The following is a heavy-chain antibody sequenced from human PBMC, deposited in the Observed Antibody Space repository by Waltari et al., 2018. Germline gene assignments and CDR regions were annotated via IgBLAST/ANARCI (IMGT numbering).Heavy chain of an antibody. J-gene: IGHJ6*03. Sequence: EVQLVESGGGLVQPGGSLRLSCAAPGFTFSSYEMNWVRQAPGKGLEWVSYISSSGSTIYYADSVKGRFTISRDNAKNSLYLQMNSLRAEDTAVYYCASFALELIERDYYYYMDVWGKGTTVTVSS. CDR3: ASFALELIERDYYYYMDV. V-gene: IGHV3-48*03. CDR1: GFTFSSYE. D-gene: IGHD1-1*01. CDR2: ISSSGSTI.